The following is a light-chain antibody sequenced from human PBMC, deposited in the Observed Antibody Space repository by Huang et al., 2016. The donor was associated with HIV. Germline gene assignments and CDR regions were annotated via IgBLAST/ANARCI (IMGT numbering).Light chain of an antibody. V-gene: IGKV4-1*01. CDR1: QSLLYNSNNKNY. J-gene: IGKJ1*01. Sequence: DIVLTQSPDSLTVSLGERATIHCKSSQSLLYNSNNKNYLNWYQQKPGQPPKLLIYWASARESGVPDRFSGSGSGTNFSLTISSLQAEDVAVYHCQQYYSSLWTFGQGTKVEIK. CDR2: WAS. CDR3: QQYYSSLWT.